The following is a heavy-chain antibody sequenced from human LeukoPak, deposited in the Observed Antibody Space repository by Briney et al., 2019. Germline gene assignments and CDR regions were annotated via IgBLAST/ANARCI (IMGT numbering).Heavy chain of an antibody. CDR3: AREGGSYYDILTGYYTTHYFDY. Sequence: PGGSLRLSCAASGFXFSSYGMHWVRQAPGKGLEWVAVIWYDGSNKYYADSVKGRFTISRDNSKNTLYLQMNSPRAEDTAVYYCAREGGSYYDILTGYYTTHYFDYWGQGTLVTVSS. D-gene: IGHD3-9*01. CDR1: GFXFSSYG. V-gene: IGHV3-33*01. J-gene: IGHJ4*02. CDR2: IWYDGSNK.